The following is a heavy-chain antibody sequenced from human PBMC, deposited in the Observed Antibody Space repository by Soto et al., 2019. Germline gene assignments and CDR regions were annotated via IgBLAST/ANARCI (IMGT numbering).Heavy chain of an antibody. CDR3: ARADGILTGCYTCDY. V-gene: IGHV1-3*01. D-gene: IGHD3-9*01. CDR2: INAGNGNT. Sequence: GASVKVSCKASGYTFTSYAMHWVRQAPGQRLEWMGWINAGNGNTKYSQKFQGRVTITRDTSASTAYMELSSLRSEDTAVYYCARADGILTGCYTCDYWGQGTLVTVSS. J-gene: IGHJ4*02. CDR1: GYTFTSYA.